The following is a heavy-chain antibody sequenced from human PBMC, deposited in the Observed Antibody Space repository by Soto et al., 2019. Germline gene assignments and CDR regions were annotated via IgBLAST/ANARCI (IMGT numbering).Heavy chain of an antibody. CDR3: ARESYYDSSGYLALFDP. Sequence: SETLSLTCAVSGGSISSYYWSWIRQPAGKGLEWIGRIYTSGSTNYNPSLKSRVTMPVDTSKNQFSLKLSSVTAADTAVYYCARESYYDSSGYLALFDPWGQGTLVTVSS. CDR1: GGSISSYY. D-gene: IGHD3-22*01. V-gene: IGHV4-4*07. J-gene: IGHJ5*02. CDR2: IYTSGST.